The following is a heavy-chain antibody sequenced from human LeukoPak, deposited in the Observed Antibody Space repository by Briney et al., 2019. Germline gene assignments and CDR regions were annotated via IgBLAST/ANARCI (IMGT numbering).Heavy chain of an antibody. D-gene: IGHD3-22*01. Sequence: SETLSLTCTVSGGSISSSSYYWGWIRQPPGKGLEWIGSIYYSGSTYYNPSLKSRVTISVDTSKNQFSLKLSSVTAADTAVYYCARDLRSYYYDSSGSRFDPWGQGTLVTVSS. CDR3: ARDLRSYYYDSSGSRFDP. V-gene: IGHV4-39*07. CDR2: IYYSGST. CDR1: GGSISSSSYY. J-gene: IGHJ5*02.